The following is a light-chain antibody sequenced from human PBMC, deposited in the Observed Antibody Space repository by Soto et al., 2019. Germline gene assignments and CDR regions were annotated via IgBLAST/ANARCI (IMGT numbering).Light chain of an antibody. CDR1: SSDVGGYKF. CDR3: SSYTSSNTHV. Sequence: QSVLTQPASVSGSPGQSITISCTGTSSDVGGYKFVSWYQHHPGKVPKLLIYNVSNRPSGVSNRFSGSKSGNTASLTISGLLAEDEADYYCSSYTSSNTHVFGGGTKLTVL. CDR2: NVS. V-gene: IGLV2-14*03. J-gene: IGLJ2*01.